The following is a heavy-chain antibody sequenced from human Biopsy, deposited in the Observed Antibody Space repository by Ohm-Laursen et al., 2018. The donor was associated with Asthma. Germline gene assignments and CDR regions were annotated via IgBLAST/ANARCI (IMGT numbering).Heavy chain of an antibody. CDR3: ARAVSSSSYWYFDL. Sequence: GTLSLTCIVSGDAMSTSGSYWGWIRQSPGKGLEWIGSIYYSGRTYYNPSLESRVTISADTSKNHFSLKVTSVTAAGTAVYYCARAVSSSSYWYFDLWGRGDLATVSS. CDR2: IYYSGRT. J-gene: IGHJ2*01. V-gene: IGHV4-39*02. CDR1: GDAMSTSGSY. D-gene: IGHD6-6*01.